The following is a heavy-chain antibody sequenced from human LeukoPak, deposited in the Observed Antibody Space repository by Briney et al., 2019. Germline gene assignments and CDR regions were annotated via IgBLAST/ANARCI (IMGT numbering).Heavy chain of an antibody. V-gene: IGHV4-39*07. D-gene: IGHD3-3*02. CDR3: TRNAAFCLDF. CDR2: IYYSGST. CDR1: GGSISSSSYY. J-gene: IGHJ4*02. Sequence: SETLSLTCTVSGGSISSSSYYWGWIRQPPGKGLEWIGSIYYSGSTYYNPSLKSRVTISADGSKNHFSLKLNSVTAADTAVYYCTRNAAFCLDFWGQGTPVTVSS.